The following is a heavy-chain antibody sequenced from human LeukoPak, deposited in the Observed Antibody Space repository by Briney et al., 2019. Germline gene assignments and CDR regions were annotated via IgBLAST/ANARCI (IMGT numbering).Heavy chain of an antibody. D-gene: IGHD2-2*01. CDR2: ISSSSSYI. CDR3: ARWGQLLLNYYFDY. J-gene: IGHJ4*02. CDR1: GFTFSSYC. Sequence: GGSLRLSCAASGFTFSSYCMNWVRQAPGKRLEWVSSISSSSSYIYYADSVKGRFTISRDNAKNSLYLQMNSLRAEDTAVYYCARWGQLLLNYYFDYWGQGALVTVSS. V-gene: IGHV3-21*01.